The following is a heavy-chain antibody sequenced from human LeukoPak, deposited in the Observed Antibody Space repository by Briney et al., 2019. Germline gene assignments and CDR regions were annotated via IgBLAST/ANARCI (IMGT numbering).Heavy chain of an antibody. CDR2: IYHSGST. V-gene: IGHV4-30-2*01. J-gene: IGHJ4*02. D-gene: IGHD3-10*01. CDR1: GGSISSGGYS. CDR3: ATVTELLWLHVLDY. Sequence: SETLSLTCAVSGGSISSGGYSWSWIRQPPGKGLEWIGYIYHSGSTYYNPSLKSRVTISVDRSKNQFSLKLTSVTAADTAVYYCATVTELLWLHVLDYWGQGTLVTVSS.